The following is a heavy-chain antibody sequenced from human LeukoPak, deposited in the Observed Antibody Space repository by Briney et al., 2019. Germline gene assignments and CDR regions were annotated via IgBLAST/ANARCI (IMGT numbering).Heavy chain of an antibody. D-gene: IGHD2-15*01. J-gene: IGHJ4*02. CDR3: ARWRYCSGGSCNPKTKYYFDY. Sequence: GGSLRLSCAASGFTFDDYGMSWVRQAPGKGLEWVSGLNWKGGGTGYADSVKGRFTISRDNAKNSLYLQMNSLRAEDTALYYCARWRYCSGGSCNPKTKYYFDYWGQGTLVTVSS. CDR1: GFTFDDYG. CDR2: LNWKGGGT. V-gene: IGHV3-20*04.